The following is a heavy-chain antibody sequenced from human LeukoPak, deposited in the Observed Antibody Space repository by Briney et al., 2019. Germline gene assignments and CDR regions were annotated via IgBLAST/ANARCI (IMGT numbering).Heavy chain of an antibody. J-gene: IGHJ4*02. CDR2: IYYSGST. D-gene: IGHD6-13*01. V-gene: IGHV4-59*01. CDR1: GGSLSSYY. Sequence: KPSETLSLTCTVSGGSLSSYYWSWIRQPPGKGLEWIGYIYYSGSTNYNPSLKSRVTISVDTSKNQFSLKLSSVTAADTALYYCARSRGYFDYWGQGTLVTVSS. CDR3: ARSRGYFDY.